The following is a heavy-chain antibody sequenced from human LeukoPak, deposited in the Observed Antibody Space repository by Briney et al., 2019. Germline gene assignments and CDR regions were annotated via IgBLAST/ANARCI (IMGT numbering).Heavy chain of an antibody. J-gene: IGHJ4*02. V-gene: IGHV3-11*01. Sequence: GGSLRLSCAASGFTFSDYYMSWVRQAPGKGLEWVSYISSSGSTIYYADSVKGRFTISRDNAKNSLYLQMNSLRAEDTAVYYCACHQITMVRGVMGYWGQGTLVTVSS. CDR3: ACHQITMVRGVMGY. CDR2: ISSSGSTI. D-gene: IGHD3-10*01. CDR1: GFTFSDYY.